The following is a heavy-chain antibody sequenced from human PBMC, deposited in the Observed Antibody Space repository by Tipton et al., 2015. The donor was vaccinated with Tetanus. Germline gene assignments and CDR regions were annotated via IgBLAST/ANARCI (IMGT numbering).Heavy chain of an antibody. Sequence: SLRLSCAASGFTFSDFYMTWIRQAPGKGLEWVAYISSSSSYINYADSVRGRFTISRDNAKNSVFLQMSSLGVEDTAVYYCARPRTGQWRVDSLGSRGPGSLVTASS. CDR3: ARPRTGQWRVDSLGS. D-gene: IGHD6-19*01. V-gene: IGHV3-11*03. J-gene: IGHJ1*01. CDR2: ISSSSSYI. CDR1: GFTFSDFY.